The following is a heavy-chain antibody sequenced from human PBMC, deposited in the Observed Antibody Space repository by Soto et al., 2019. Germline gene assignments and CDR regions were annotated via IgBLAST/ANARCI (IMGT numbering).Heavy chain of an antibody. CDR2: IHHSGST. Sequence: SETLSLACTVSGGPINSYYWSWIRQPPGKGLEWIGYIHHSGSTNYNPSLKSRVTVSLDTSKNQFSLKLSSVTAADTAVYYCARVRGYIDGYRFDYWGQGTLVTVSS. CDR1: GGPINSYY. J-gene: IGHJ4*02. V-gene: IGHV4-59*01. CDR3: ARVRGYIDGYRFDY. D-gene: IGHD5-18*01.